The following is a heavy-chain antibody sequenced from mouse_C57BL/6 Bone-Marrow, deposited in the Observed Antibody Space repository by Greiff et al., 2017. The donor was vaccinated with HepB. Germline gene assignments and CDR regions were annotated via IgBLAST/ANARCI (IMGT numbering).Heavy chain of an antibody. D-gene: IGHD1-1*01. Sequence: QVQLQQSGAELVRPGASVTLSCKASGYTFTDYEMHWVKQTPVHGLEWIGAIDPETGGTAYNQKFKGKAILTADKSSSTAYMEIRSLTSEDSAFYYCTKGETYGSYAMDYWGQGTSVTVSS. J-gene: IGHJ4*01. V-gene: IGHV1-15*01. CDR1: GYTFTDYE. CDR2: IDPETGGT. CDR3: TKGETYGSYAMDY.